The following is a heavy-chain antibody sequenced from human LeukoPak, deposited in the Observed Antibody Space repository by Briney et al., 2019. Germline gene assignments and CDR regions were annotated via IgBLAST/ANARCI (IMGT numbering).Heavy chain of an antibody. D-gene: IGHD6-6*01. J-gene: IGHJ4*02. CDR2: IWFDGSNE. CDR3: AKDKSSSSSGRGYYFDH. CDR1: GFTFSSYG. Sequence: PGGSLRLSCAASGFTFSSYGMHWVRQAPGKGLEWVAVIWFDGSNEYYADSVKGRLTISRDNSKNTLYLQMNSLRAEDTAVYYCAKDKSSSSSGRGYYFDHWGQGTLVTVSS. V-gene: IGHV3-33*06.